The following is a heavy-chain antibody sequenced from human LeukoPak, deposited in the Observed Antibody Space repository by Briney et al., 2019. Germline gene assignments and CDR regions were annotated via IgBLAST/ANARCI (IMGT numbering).Heavy chain of an antibody. CDR2: ISGTGGST. V-gene: IGHV3-23*01. J-gene: IGHJ4*02. CDR1: GFTFSNYA. D-gene: IGHD5-18*01. CDR3: TKGTIWLPFDY. Sequence: GGSLRLSCAASGFTFSNYAMSWARQAPGKGLEWVSAISGTGGSTYYADSVKGRFTISRDNSKNTLYLQMNSLRAEDTAVYYCTKGTIWLPFDYWGQGTLVSVSS.